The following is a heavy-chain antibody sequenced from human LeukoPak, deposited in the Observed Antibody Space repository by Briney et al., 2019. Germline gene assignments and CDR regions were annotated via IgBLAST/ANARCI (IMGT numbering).Heavy chain of an antibody. CDR3: ARAGVVTIQSSFDY. V-gene: IGHV1-69*13. CDR1: GGTFSSYA. Sequence: SVNVSCKASGGTFSSYAISWVQQAPGQGLEWMGGIIPIFGTANYAQKFQGRVTITADESTSTAYMELSSLRSEDTAVYYCARAGVVTIQSSFDYWGQGTLVTVSS. CDR2: IIPIFGTA. J-gene: IGHJ4*02. D-gene: IGHD3-3*01.